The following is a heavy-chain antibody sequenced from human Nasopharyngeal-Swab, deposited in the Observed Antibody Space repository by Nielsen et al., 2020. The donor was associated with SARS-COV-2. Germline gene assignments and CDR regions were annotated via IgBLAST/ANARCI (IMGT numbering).Heavy chain of an antibody. V-gene: IGHV3-30*18. CDR1: GFTFSSYG. CDR2: ISYDGSNK. CDR3: AKDQILDSSSLDY. D-gene: IGHD6-13*01. J-gene: IGHJ4*02. Sequence: GESLKISCAASGFTFSSYGMHWVRQAPGKGPEWVAVISYDGSNKYYADSVKGRFTISRDNSKNTLYLQMNSLRAEDTAVYYCAKDQILDSSSLDYWGQGTLVTVSS.